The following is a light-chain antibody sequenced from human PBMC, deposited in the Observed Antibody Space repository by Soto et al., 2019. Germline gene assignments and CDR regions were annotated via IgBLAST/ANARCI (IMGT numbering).Light chain of an antibody. CDR1: SSNIGSKT. V-gene: IGLV1-44*01. CDR2: NNY. Sequence: QAVVTQPPSASGTPGQRVTISCSGSSSNIGSKTVNWYQQLPGTVPKLLINNNYQRPSGVPDRFSGSKSGTSASLAISGLQSEDEADYYCAAWDASLNGYVFGAGTKLTVL. CDR3: AAWDASLNGYV. J-gene: IGLJ1*01.